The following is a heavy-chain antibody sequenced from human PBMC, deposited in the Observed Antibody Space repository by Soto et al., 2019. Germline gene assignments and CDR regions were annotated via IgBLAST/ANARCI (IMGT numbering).Heavy chain of an antibody. CDR1: GGSLSSGEYF. Sequence: LALTCTVSGGSLSSGEYFWSWLLQSPGKRLELITYIYYSGSTNYNPSLKSLATISVDTSKSQVSLTLTSMTAADAALYFCARSPNYYYYGFDVWGQGTEVTVSS. CDR3: ARSPNYYYYGFDV. D-gene: IGHD3-10*01. V-gene: IGHV4-61*08. J-gene: IGHJ6*02. CDR2: IYYSGST.